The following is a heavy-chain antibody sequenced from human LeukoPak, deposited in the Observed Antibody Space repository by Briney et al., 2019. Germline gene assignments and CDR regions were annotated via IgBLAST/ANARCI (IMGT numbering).Heavy chain of an antibody. V-gene: IGHV5-51*01. CDR2: IYPGDSDT. CDR3: ARRVYGDYGDYFDY. J-gene: IGHJ4*02. CDR1: GYRFTNYW. D-gene: IGHD4-17*01. Sequence: GESLKISCKGSGYRFTNYWIGWVRQMPGKGLEWMGIIYPGDSDTTYSPSFQGQVTISADKSITTAYLQWSSLKASDTAMYYCARRVYGDYGDYFDYWGQGTLVTVSS.